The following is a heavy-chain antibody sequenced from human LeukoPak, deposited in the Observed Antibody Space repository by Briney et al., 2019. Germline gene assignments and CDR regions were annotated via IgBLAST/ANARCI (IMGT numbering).Heavy chain of an antibody. CDR3: ARSMGDDAFDI. CDR2: INPKSGVT. J-gene: IGHJ3*02. CDR1: GYTFTDYY. D-gene: IGHD2-21*02. V-gene: IGHV1-2*02. Sequence: ASVKVSCKASGYTFTDYYLHWVRQAPGQGLEWMGWINPKSGVTDSKMKFQGRVTLTRDTSITTAYMELISLTSDDAAVYYCARSMGDDAFDIWGQGTMVTVSS.